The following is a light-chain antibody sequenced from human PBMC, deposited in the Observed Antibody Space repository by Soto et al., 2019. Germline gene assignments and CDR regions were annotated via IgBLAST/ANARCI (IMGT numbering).Light chain of an antibody. V-gene: IGKV1-5*03. Sequence: DIQMTQSPSTLSASVGDRVTITCRASQSISSWLAWYQQKPGKAPKLLIYKASSLESGVPSRFSGCGSGTEVTLTISSRKPYYFATMHFHKYNNYSWSFG. CDR1: QSISSW. J-gene: IGKJ1*01. CDR2: KAS. CDR3: HKYNNYSWS.